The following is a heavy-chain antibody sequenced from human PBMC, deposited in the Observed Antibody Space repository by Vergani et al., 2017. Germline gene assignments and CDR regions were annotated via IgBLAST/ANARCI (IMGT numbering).Heavy chain of an antibody. CDR2: IYVCGIT. CDR3: AGDNKQLRPKAFDL. V-gene: IGHV4-61*02. Sequence: QVQLQESGPGLVKPSQTLSLTCTVSGAPINNVFYHWHWIRQPAGKGLEWIGRIYVCGITDYNSSLQSRVSMSVDTSKNQFSLTLTSVTAADTAVYHCAGDNKQLRPKAFDLWGQRRMVTVSS. CDR1: GAPINNVFYH. D-gene: IGHD4-23*01. J-gene: IGHJ3*01.